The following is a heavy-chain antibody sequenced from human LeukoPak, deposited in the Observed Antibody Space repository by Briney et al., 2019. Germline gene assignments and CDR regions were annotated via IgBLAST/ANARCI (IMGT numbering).Heavy chain of an antibody. V-gene: IGHV1-2*02. CDR2: INPNSGGT. CDR3: ARPLAGWSNNWFDP. J-gene: IGHJ5*02. D-gene: IGHD2-15*01. CDR1: GYTFTGYY. Sequence: GASVKVSCKASGYTFTGYYMHWVRQAPGQGLEWMGWINPNSGGTNYAQKFQGRVTMTRDTSISTAYMELSSLRSEDTAVYYCARPLAGWSNNWFDPWGQGTLVTVSS.